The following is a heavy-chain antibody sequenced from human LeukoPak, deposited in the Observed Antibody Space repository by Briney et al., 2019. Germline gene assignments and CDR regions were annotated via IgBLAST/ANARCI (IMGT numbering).Heavy chain of an antibody. CDR1: GYTFTSYG. Sequence: GASVKVSCKASGYTFTSYGISWVRQAPGQGLEWMGWISAYNSNTNYAQKFQGRVTMTRDTSISTAYMELSRLRSDDTAVYYCARGGWGRFLEPYYFDYWGQGILVTVSS. V-gene: IGHV1-18*01. CDR2: ISAYNSNT. D-gene: IGHD3-3*01. CDR3: ARGGWGRFLEPYYFDY. J-gene: IGHJ4*02.